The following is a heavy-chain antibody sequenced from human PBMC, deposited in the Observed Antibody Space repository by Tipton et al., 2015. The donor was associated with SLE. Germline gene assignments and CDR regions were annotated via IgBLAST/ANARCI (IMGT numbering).Heavy chain of an antibody. V-gene: IGHV4-59*01. CDR2: IYYSGST. D-gene: IGHD2-15*01. CDR1: GGSFSGYY. CDR3: ASGGRDAFDI. Sequence: TLSLTCAVYGGSFSGYYWSWIRQPPGKGLEWIGYIYYSGSTNYNPPLKSRVTISVDTSKNQFSLKLSSVTAADTAVYYCASGGRDAFDIWGQGTIATVSS. J-gene: IGHJ3*02.